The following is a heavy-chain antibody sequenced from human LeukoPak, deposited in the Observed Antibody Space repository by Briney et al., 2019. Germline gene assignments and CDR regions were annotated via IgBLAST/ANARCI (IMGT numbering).Heavy chain of an antibody. J-gene: IGHJ3*02. CDR3: ARDLYSGWRSDAFDI. D-gene: IGHD6-19*01. V-gene: IGHV3-9*01. CDR1: GFTFDDYA. Sequence: PGGSLRLSCAASGFTFDDYAMHWVRQAPGKGLEWVSGISWNSGSIGYADSVKGRFTISRDNAKNSLYLQMNSLRAEDTAVYYCARDLYSGWRSDAFDIWGQGTMVTVSS. CDR2: ISWNSGSI.